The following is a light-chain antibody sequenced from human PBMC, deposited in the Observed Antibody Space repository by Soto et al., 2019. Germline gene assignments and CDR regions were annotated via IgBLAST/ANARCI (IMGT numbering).Light chain of an antibody. J-gene: IGKJ3*01. V-gene: IGKV4-1*01. CDR2: WAS. Sequence: DIVMTQSPDSLALSLGERATINCKSSRSILPSSNNKNFLAWYQQKPGQPPRLLIYWASTRESGVPDRFSGSGSGTDFTLTISSLQAEDVAVYYCQQYYSSPFTFGPGTKVDIK. CDR1: RSILPSSNNKNF. CDR3: QQYYSSPFT.